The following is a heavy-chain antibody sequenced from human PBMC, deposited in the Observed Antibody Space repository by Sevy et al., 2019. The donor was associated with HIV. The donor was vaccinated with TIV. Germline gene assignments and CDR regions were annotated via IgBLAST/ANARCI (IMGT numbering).Heavy chain of an antibody. CDR3: SRQTTVITDFDY. V-gene: IGHV5-51*01. CDR2: IYPGDTDT. CDR1: RDSFTSYW. J-gene: IGHJ4*02. Sequence: GESLKISCKGSRDSFTSYWIGWVRQMPGKGLEWMGRIYPGDTDTRYSPSFQGQVTISADKSISTAYLQWSSLKDSDTAMYYCSRQTTVITDFDYWGQGTQVTVSS. D-gene: IGHD4-17*01.